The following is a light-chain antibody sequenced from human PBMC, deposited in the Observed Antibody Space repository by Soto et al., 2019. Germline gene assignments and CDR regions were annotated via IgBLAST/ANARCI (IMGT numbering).Light chain of an antibody. CDR2: EVS. CDR1: SSDVGGYYY. Sequence: QSALTQPASVSGSPGQSITISCTGTSSDVGGYYYVSWYQHHPGKSPKLMIYEVSSRPSGVSNRFSGSKSGNTASLTISGLQAEDEADYYCSSYRSSNSWVFGGGTKPTVL. CDR3: SSYRSSNSWV. V-gene: IGLV2-14*01. J-gene: IGLJ3*02.